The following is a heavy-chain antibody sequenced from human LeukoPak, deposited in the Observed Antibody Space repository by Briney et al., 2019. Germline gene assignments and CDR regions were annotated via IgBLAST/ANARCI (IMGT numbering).Heavy chain of an antibody. D-gene: IGHD6-13*01. V-gene: IGHV4-59*11. CDR1: GGSISSHY. Sequence: SETLSLTCTVSGGSISSHYGSWIRQPPGKGLERIGYIYYSGSTNYNPSLKSRVTISVDTSKNQFSLKLSSVTAADTAVYYCARVGSSSWSTFDYWGQGTLVTVSS. CDR3: ARVGSSSWSTFDY. J-gene: IGHJ4*02. CDR2: IYYSGST.